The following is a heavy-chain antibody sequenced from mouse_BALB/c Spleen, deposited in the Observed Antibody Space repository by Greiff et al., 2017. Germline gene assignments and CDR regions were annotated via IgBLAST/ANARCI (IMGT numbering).Heavy chain of an antibody. CDR1: GYTFTSYW. CDR2: IYPSDSYT. J-gene: IGHJ3*01. Sequence: QVQLQQPGAELVRPGASVKLSCKASGYTFTSYWINWVKQRPGQGLEWIGNIYPSDSYTNYNQKFKDKATLTVDKSSSTAYMQLSSPTSEDSAVYYCTRHGSSYIFAYWGQGTLVAVSA. V-gene: IGHV1-69*02. CDR3: TRHGSSYIFAY. D-gene: IGHD1-1*01.